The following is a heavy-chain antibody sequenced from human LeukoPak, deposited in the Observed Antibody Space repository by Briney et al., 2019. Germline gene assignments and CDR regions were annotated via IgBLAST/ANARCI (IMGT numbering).Heavy chain of an antibody. CDR1: GFTVSSNY. J-gene: IGHJ4*02. D-gene: IGHD5-18*01. V-gene: IGHV3-53*01. Sequence: GGSLRLSCAASGFTVSSNYMSWVRQAPGKGLEWVSVIYSGGSTYYADSVKGRFTISRDNSKNTLYLQMNSLRAKDTAVYYCARDRDGYSYGYAFDYWGQGTLVTVSS. CDR2: IYSGGST. CDR3: ARDRDGYSYGYAFDY.